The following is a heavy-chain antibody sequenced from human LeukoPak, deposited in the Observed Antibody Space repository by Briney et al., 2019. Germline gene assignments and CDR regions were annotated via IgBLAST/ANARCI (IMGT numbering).Heavy chain of an antibody. V-gene: IGHV3-30-3*01. D-gene: IGHD5-24*01. CDR1: GLTFRTSA. CDR3: ARGVGYTLVS. CDR2: VSFDGSNE. J-gene: IGHJ5*02. Sequence: PGGSLRLSCADSGLTFRTSAMHWVRQAPGKGLEWVAVVSFDGSNENYADSVRGRFIISRVNSKNTLYLQMSGLRREDTAMYYCARGVGYTLVSWGQGTLVTVSS.